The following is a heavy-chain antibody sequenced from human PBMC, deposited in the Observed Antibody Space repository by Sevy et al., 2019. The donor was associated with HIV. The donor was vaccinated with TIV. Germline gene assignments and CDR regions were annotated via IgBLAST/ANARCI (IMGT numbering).Heavy chain of an antibody. V-gene: IGHV3-53*01. CDR2: IYSGGST. D-gene: IGHD5-18*01. J-gene: IGHJ3*02. Sequence: GGSLGLSCAASGFTVSSNYMSWVRQAPGKGLEWVSVIYSGGSTYYADSVKGRFTISRDNSKNTLYLQMNSLRAEDTAVYYCARGRIQLWYPEAFDIWGQWTMVTVSS. CDR3: ARGRIQLWYPEAFDI. CDR1: GFTVSSNY.